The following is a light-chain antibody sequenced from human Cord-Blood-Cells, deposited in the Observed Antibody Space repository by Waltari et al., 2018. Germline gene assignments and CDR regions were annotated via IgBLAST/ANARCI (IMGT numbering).Light chain of an antibody. CDR2: AAS. J-gene: IGKJ2*01. CDR1: QGIRND. CDR3: LQDYNYPYT. V-gene: IGKV1-6*01. Sequence: AIQMTQSPSSLSASVGDRVTITCRASQGIRNDLGWDQQKPGKAPKLLIYAASSLQSGVPSRFSGSGSGTDFTLTISSLQPEYFATYYCLQDYNYPYTFGQGTKLEIK.